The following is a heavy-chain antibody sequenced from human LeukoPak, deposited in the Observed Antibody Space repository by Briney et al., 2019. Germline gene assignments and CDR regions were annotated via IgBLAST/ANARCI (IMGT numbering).Heavy chain of an antibody. CDR2: IYYSGST. CDR1: GGSISSYY. J-gene: IGHJ3*02. V-gene: IGHV4-59*12. Sequence: SETLSLTCTVSGGSISSYYWSWIRQPPGKGLEWIGYIYYSGSTNYNPSLKSRVTISVDTSKNQFSLKLSSVTAADTAVYYCARDIICSSTSCYPKSPNDAFDIWGQGTMVTVSS. D-gene: IGHD2-2*01. CDR3: ARDIICSSTSCYPKSPNDAFDI.